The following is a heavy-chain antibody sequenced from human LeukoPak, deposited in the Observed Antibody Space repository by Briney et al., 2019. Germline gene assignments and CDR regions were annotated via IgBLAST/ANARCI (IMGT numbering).Heavy chain of an antibody. CDR3: AGTLVVVMYYGMDV. CDR2: ISYDGSNK. V-gene: IGHV3-30-3*01. Sequence: GGSLRLSCAASGFTLSSYAMHWVRQAPGKGLGWVAVISYDGSNKYYADSAKGRFTISRDNSKNTLYLQMNSLRAEDTAVYYCAGTLVVVMYYGMDVWGQGTTVTVSS. J-gene: IGHJ6*02. CDR1: GFTLSSYA. D-gene: IGHD3-22*01.